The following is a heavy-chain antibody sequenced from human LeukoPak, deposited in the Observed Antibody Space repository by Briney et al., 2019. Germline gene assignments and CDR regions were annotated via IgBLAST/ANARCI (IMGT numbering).Heavy chain of an antibody. CDR2: VIGGGGST. J-gene: IGHJ5*02. V-gene: IGHV3-23*01. Sequence: GGSLRLSCADSGFTFISNAMSSGRHALGEGVEWGSAVIGGGGSTYYADSVKGRFTISRDNSKNTLYLQMNSLRAEDTAVYYCAKGSRKIGIFGVVIRNWFDPWGQGTLVTVSS. CDR3: AKGSRKIGIFGVVIRNWFDP. D-gene: IGHD3-3*01. CDR1: GFTFISNA.